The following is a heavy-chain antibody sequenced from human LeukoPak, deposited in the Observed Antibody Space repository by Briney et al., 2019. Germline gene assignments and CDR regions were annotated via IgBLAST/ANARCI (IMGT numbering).Heavy chain of an antibody. CDR1: VYTFTSYG. V-gene: IGHV1-18*01. CDR3: ARERAVAANYYYGMDV. CDR2: ISAYNGNT. D-gene: IGHD6-19*01. J-gene: IGHJ6*02. Sequence: ASVKVSCKGSVYTFTSYGISWVRQAPGQGLQWMGFISAYNGNTEYPQKLQGRVTMTTDTSTSTAYMELRSLKSDDTAVYYCARERAVAANYYYGMDVWGQGTTVTVSS.